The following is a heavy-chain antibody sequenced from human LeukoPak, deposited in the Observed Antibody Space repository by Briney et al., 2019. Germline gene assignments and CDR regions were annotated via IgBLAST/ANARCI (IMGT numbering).Heavy chain of an antibody. CDR2: ISGSGGST. Sequence: PGGSLRLSCAASGFTFSSYAMSWVRQAPGKGLEWVSAISGSGGSTHYADSVKGRFTISRDNSKNTLYLQMNSLRAEDTAVYYCAKDLIVGATLHYFDYWGQGTLVTVSS. CDR3: AKDLIVGATLHYFDY. CDR1: GFTFSSYA. V-gene: IGHV3-23*01. J-gene: IGHJ4*02. D-gene: IGHD1-26*01.